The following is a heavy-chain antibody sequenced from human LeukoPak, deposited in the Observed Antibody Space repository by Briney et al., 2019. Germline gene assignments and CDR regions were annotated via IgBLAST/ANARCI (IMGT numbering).Heavy chain of an antibody. CDR1: GGSISSYY. CDR2: IYYSGST. J-gene: IGHJ4*02. Sequence: SETLSLTCTVSGGSISSYYRTWIRQPPGKGLEWIGYIYYSGSTNYNPSLKSRVTISLDTSKNQFSLHLSSVSAADTDVYYCARASSYTGHLGWWGQGTLVTVSS. CDR3: ARASSYTGHLGW. V-gene: IGHV4-59*08. D-gene: IGHD6-19*01.